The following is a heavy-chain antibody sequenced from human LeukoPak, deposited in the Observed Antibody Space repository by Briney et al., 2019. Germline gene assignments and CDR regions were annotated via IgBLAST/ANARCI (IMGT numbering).Heavy chain of an antibody. CDR3: TRGYVGIDY. Sequence: GGSLRLSCAASGFTFSSYWMHWVRQTPEKGLVWVSRIDTDGSSTIYADSVKGRLTISRDNAKNTLFLQMNSLRAEDTAVYYCTRGYVGIDYWGQGTLVTVSS. D-gene: IGHD5-12*01. V-gene: IGHV3-74*01. J-gene: IGHJ4*02. CDR1: GFTFSSYW. CDR2: IDTDGSST.